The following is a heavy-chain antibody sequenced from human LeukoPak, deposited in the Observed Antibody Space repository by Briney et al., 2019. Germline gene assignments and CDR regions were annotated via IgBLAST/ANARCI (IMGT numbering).Heavy chain of an antibody. J-gene: IGHJ4*02. CDR1: GFTFSSYA. Sequence: PGGSLRLSCAASGFTFSSYAMHWVRQAPGKGLEWVAVISYDGSNKYYADSVKGRFTISRDNSKNTLYLQMNSLRAEDTAVYYCARDGGGYGDYVGYFDYWGQGTLVTVSS. D-gene: IGHD4-17*01. V-gene: IGHV3-30-3*01. CDR3: ARDGGGYGDYVGYFDY. CDR2: ISYDGSNK.